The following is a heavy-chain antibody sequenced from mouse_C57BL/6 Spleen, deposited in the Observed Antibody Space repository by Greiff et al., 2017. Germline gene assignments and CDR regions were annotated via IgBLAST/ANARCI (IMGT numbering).Heavy chain of an antibody. CDR2: ISGGGGNT. J-gene: IGHJ2*01. CDR3: ASTGPYYFDY. CDR1: GFTFSSYT. V-gene: IGHV5-9*01. Sequence: EVQVVESGGGLVKPGGSLKLSCAASGFTFSSYTMSWVRQTPGKRLEWVATISGGGGNTYYPDSVKGRFTNSRDNAKNTLYLQMSSLRSEDTALYYCASTGPYYFDYWGQGTTLTVSS. D-gene: IGHD4-1*01.